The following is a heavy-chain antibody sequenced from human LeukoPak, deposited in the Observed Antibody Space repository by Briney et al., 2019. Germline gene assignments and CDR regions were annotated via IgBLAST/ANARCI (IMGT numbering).Heavy chain of an antibody. CDR1: GFTFSSYS. D-gene: IGHD4-17*01. J-gene: IGHJ5*02. CDR2: ISSSSSYI. CDR3: ARGPLMTTVTISWFDP. V-gene: IGHV3-21*01. Sequence: RPGGSLRLSCAASGFTFSSYSMNWVRQAPGKGLEWVSSISSSSSYIYYADSVKGRFTISRDNAKNSLYLQMNSLRAEDTAVYYCARGPLMTTVTISWFDPWGQGTLVTVSS.